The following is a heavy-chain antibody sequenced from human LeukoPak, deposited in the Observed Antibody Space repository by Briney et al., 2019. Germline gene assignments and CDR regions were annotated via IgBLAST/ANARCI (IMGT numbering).Heavy chain of an antibody. J-gene: IGHJ4*02. Sequence: GASVKVSCKASGYTFTGYYMHWVRQAPGQGLEWMGWINAGNGNTKYSQKFQGRVTITRDTSASTAYMELSSLRSEDTAVYYCASCYYDSSGYYCLDYWGQGTLVTVSS. CDR2: INAGNGNT. D-gene: IGHD3-22*01. CDR3: ASCYYDSSGYYCLDY. V-gene: IGHV1-3*01. CDR1: GYTFTGYY.